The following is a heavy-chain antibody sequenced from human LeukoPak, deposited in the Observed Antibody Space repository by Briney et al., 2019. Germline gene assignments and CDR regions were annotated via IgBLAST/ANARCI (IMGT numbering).Heavy chain of an antibody. V-gene: IGHV4-38-2*02. CDR2: IYHSGNT. CDR3: AKGRHCSSGSCDVFDP. CDR1: GDSISSGYY. Sequence: SETLSLTCTVSGDSISSGYYWAWIRQPPGRGLERIGSIYHSGNTQYNPSLERRVTISVDKSNSQFSVRLNSVTAADTAVYFCAKGRHCSSGSCDVFDPWGQGTLVAVSS. D-gene: IGHD2-2*01. J-gene: IGHJ5*02.